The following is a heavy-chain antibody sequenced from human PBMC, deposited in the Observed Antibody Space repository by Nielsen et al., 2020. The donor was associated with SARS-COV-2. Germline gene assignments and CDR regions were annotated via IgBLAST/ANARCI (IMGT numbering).Heavy chain of an antibody. V-gene: IGHV3-21*01. D-gene: IGHD3-10*01. J-gene: IGHJ6*03. CDR3: ATVGKYYYYMDV. Sequence: GESLKISCAASGFTFSSYSMNWVRQAPGKGLEWVSSISSSSSYIYYADSVKGRFTISRDNAKNSLYLQMNSLRAEDTAVYYCATVGKYYYYMDVWGKGTTVTVSS. CDR1: GFTFSSYS. CDR2: ISSSSSYI.